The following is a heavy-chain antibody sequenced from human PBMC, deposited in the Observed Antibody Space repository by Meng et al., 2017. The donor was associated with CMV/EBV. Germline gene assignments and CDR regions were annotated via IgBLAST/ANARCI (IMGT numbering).Heavy chain of an antibody. D-gene: IGHD4-11*01. V-gene: IGHV2-70*20. CDR3: ARIHSNYGPYGMDV. CDR2: IDWDDDK. Sequence: GPTLVKPTQALTLTCTFSGFSLSTSGMCVSWVRQPPGKALEWLALIDWDDDKYYSTSLKTRLTISKDTSKNQVVLTMTNMDPVDTATYYCARIHSNYGPYGMDVWGQGTTVTVSS. CDR1: GFSLSTSGMC. J-gene: IGHJ6*02.